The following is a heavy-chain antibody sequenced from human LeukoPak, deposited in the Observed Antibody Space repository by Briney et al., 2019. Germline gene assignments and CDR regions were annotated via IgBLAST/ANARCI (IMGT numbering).Heavy chain of an antibody. CDR2: IIPILGMA. D-gene: IGHD2-2*01. V-gene: IGHV1-69*04. Sequence: ASVKVSCKASGGTFSSYAISWVRQAPGQGLEWMGRIIPILGMANYAQKFQGRVTITADKSTSTAYMELSSLRSEDTAVYYCARGYCSSTSCYHYYYYGMDVWGQGTTVTVSS. CDR1: GGTFSSYA. CDR3: ARGYCSSTSCYHYYYYGMDV. J-gene: IGHJ6*02.